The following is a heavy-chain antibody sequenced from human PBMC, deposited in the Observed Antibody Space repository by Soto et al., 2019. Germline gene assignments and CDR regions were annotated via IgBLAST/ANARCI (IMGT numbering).Heavy chain of an antibody. CDR2: IYHSGIT. J-gene: IGHJ5*02. V-gene: IGHV4-31*03. D-gene: IGHD2-2*01. Sequence: PSETLSLTCTVSGGSISSGGYYWSWIRQHPGKSLEWIGYIYHSGITYYSPSLKSRVSISADTSKNQFSLNLSSLTAADTAVYYCARVGCSSNSCWLAPWGQGTLVTVSS. CDR1: GGSISSGGYY. CDR3: ARVGCSSNSCWLAP.